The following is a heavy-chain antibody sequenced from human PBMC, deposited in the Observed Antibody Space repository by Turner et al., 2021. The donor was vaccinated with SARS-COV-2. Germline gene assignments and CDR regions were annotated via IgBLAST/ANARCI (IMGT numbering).Heavy chain of an antibody. V-gene: IGHV5-51*03. J-gene: IGHJ4*02. D-gene: IGHD6-25*01. CDR2: IKPGDSDV. Sequence: EVQLVQSGAEVKTPGESLKLSCKASGYSFTNYWIAWVRQMPGKGLEWMGVIKPGDSDVRYSPSFQGQVTISADKSISTAYLQWSSVEASDTAIYYCARSVWIHDYWGQGTLVTVSS. CDR1: GYSFTNYW. CDR3: ARSVWIHDY.